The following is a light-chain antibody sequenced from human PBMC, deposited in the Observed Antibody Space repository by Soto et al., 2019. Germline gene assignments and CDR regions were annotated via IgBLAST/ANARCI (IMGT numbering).Light chain of an antibody. CDR2: GNS. CDR1: SSNIGTGYD. Sequence: QSVLTQPPSVSGAPGQRVTISCTGSSSNIGTGYDVHWYQQLPGTAPKLLTYGNSNRPSGVPDRFSGSKSGSSASLAITGLQAEDEANYYCQSYDILSGPVLGGGTKLTVL. V-gene: IGLV1-40*01. J-gene: IGLJ2*01. CDR3: QSYDILSGPV.